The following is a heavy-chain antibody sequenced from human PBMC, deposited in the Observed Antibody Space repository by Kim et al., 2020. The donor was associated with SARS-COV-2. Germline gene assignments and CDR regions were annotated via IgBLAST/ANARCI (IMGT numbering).Heavy chain of an antibody. V-gene: IGHV4-31*03. CDR1: GGSIRSGGKF. CDR2: ISYSGNP. J-gene: IGHJ4*02. CDR3: ARGRPLHY. Sequence: SETLSLTCSVSGGSIRSGGKFWTWIRQHPAKGLEWIGYISYSGNPHSSPSLRSRISISLQTSENQFSLELTSVTAAATAAYCCARGRPLHYWVQGILVAV.